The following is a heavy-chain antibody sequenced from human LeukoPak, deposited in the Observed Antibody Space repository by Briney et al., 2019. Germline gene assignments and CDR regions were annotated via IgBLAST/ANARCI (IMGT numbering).Heavy chain of an antibody. CDR1: GFTFSTYT. CDR2: IYSGGST. D-gene: IGHD4-11*01. Sequence: GGSLRLSCAASGFTFSTYTMSWVRQAPGKGLEWVSVIYSGGSTYYADSVKGRFTISRDNSKNTLYLQMNSLRAEDTAVYYCVKTTDYWGQGTLVTVSS. CDR3: VKTTDY. V-gene: IGHV3-66*01. J-gene: IGHJ4*02.